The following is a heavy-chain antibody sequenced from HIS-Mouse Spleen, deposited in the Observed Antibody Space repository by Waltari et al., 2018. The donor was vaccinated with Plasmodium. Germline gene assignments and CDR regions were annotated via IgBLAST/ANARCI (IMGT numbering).Heavy chain of an antibody. D-gene: IGHD6-13*01. CDR2: ISYDGSNK. Sequence: QVQLVESGGGVVQPGRSLRLSCAASGFTFSGYAMHWVRQAPGKGLEWVAVISYDGSNKYYADSVKGRFTISRDNSKNTLYLQMNSLRAEDTAVYYCARAHTGYSSSWYYYGMDVWGQGTTVTVSS. CDR1: GFTFSGYA. CDR3: ARAHTGYSSSWYYYGMDV. V-gene: IGHV3-30*04. J-gene: IGHJ6*02.